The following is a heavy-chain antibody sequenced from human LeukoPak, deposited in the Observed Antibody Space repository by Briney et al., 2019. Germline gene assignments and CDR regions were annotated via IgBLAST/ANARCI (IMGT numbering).Heavy chain of an antibody. V-gene: IGHV4-39*07. D-gene: IGHD6-19*01. J-gene: IGHJ5*02. CDR1: GGSISSSSYY. CDR3: ATGLYSSGWYVRHWFDP. CDR2: IYYSGST. Sequence: PSETLSLTCTVSGGSISSSSYYWGWIRQPPGTGLEWIGSIYYSGSTYYNPSLKSRVTISVDTSKNQFSLKLSSVTAADTAVYYCATGLYSSGWYVRHWFDPWGQGTLVTVSS.